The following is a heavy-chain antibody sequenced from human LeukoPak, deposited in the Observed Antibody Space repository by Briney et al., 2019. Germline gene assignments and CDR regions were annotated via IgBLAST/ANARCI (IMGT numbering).Heavy chain of an antibody. Sequence: PGGSLRLSCAASGFTFSSYGRHGVRQAPGKGLEGVAVISYDGSNKYYADSVKGRFTISRDNSKNTLYLQMNSLRAEDTAVYYCAKDSSIAVARYRGWFDPWGQGTLVTVSS. CDR2: ISYDGSNK. J-gene: IGHJ5*02. CDR3: AKDSSIAVARYRGWFDP. CDR1: GFTFSSYG. V-gene: IGHV3-30*18. D-gene: IGHD6-19*01.